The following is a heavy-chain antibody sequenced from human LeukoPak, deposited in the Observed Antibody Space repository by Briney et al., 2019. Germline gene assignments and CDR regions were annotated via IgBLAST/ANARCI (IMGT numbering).Heavy chain of an antibody. J-gene: IGHJ4*02. CDR3: ARGRITMVRGVPDY. D-gene: IGHD3-10*01. CDR2: ISYDGSNK. CDR1: GFTFSSYA. Sequence: GGSLRLSCAASGFTFSSYAMSWVRQAPGKGLEWVAVISYDGSNKYYADSVKGRFTISRDNSKNTLYLQMNSLRAEDTAVYYCARGRITMVRGVPDYWGQGTLVTVSS. V-gene: IGHV3-30-3*01.